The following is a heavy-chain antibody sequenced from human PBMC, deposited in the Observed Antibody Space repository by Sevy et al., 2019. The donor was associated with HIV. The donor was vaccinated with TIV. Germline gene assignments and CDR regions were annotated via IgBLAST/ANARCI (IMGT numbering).Heavy chain of an antibody. D-gene: IGHD1-26*01. CDR2: FDPEDGET. CDR1: GYTLTELS. CDR3: ATAWVGGSYVTPRHYYYYYGMDV. J-gene: IGHJ6*02. Sequence: ASVKVSCKVSGYTLTELSMHWVRQAPGKGLEWMGGFDPEDGETIYAQKFQGRVTMTEDTSTDTAYMELSSLRSEDTAVYYCATAWVGGSYVTPRHYYYYYGMDVWGQGTTVTVSS. V-gene: IGHV1-24*01.